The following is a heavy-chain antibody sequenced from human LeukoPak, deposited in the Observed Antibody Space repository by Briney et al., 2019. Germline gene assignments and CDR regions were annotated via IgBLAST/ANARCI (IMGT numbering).Heavy chain of an antibody. J-gene: IGHJ2*01. D-gene: IGHD6-25*01. CDR3: AGLPYSSAWTSYWYFDL. CDR2: IYHSGST. V-gene: IGHV4-59*01. CDR1: GGSISSYL. Sequence: SETLSLTCTVSGGSISSYLWSWIRQPPGKGLECIGYIYHSGSTNYNPSLKSRVTISVDTSKNQFSLKLRSVTAADTAVYYCAGLPYSSAWTSYWYFDLWGRGTLVTVSS.